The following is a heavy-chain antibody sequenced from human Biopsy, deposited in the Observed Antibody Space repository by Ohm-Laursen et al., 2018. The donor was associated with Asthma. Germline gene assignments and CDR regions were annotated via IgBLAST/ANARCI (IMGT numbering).Heavy chain of an antibody. Sequence: SLRLSCSASGFTFSSYGMHWVRQAPGKGLEWVAVISYDGSNKYYADSVKGRFTISRDNSKNTLYLQMNSLRAEDTAVYYCARTFHFWSPYHAEHYQLWGQGTPVTASS. V-gene: IGHV3-30*03. D-gene: IGHD3-3*01. CDR3: ARTFHFWSPYHAEHYQL. CDR2: ISYDGSNK. J-gene: IGHJ1*01. CDR1: GFTFSSYG.